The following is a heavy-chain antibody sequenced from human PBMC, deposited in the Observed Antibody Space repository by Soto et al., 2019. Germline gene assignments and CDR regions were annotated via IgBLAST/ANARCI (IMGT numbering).Heavy chain of an antibody. CDR1: GFSFSSYG. CDR3: ARGQDDYGDSDVWFDP. J-gene: IGHJ5*02. D-gene: IGHD4-17*01. V-gene: IGHV3-23*01. Sequence: EEQLLESGGGLVQPGGSLRLSCAASGFSFSSYGMSWVRQAPGKGLEWVSGISGGGDSTYYADSVKGRFTNSRDKSKNTLYLQMNSLRAEDTAVYYCARGQDDYGDSDVWFDPWGQGTLVSVSS. CDR2: ISGGGDST.